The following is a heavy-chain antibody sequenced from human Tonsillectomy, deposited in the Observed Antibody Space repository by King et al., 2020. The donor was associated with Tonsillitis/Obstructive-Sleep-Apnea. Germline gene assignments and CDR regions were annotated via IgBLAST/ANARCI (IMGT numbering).Heavy chain of an antibody. V-gene: IGHV2-5*01. CDR3: AHKKLTGTSSYFDY. CDR1: GFSLSTSGVG. CDR2: IYWYVDK. D-gene: IGHD1-7*01. Sequence: QVTLKESGPTLVKPTQTLTLTCTFSGFSLSTSGVGVGWIRQPPGKALSWLSLIYWYVDKRYSPSLKSRLTITKDTSKNQVVLTMTNMDPVDTATYYCAHKKLTGTSSYFDYWGQGTLVTVSS. J-gene: IGHJ4*02.